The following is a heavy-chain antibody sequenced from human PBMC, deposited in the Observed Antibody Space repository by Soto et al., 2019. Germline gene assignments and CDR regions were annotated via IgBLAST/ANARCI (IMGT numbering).Heavy chain of an antibody. J-gene: IGHJ5*02. D-gene: IGHD6-6*01. Sequence: EVQLVESGGGLVQPGRSLRLSCAASGFTFDDYALHWVRQAPGKGLEWVSGISWNSGSIGSADSVKSRFTISRDNAKNSLYLQMNSLRAEDTALYYCAKDGAYSSSSEGANNWFDPWGQGTLVTVSS. CDR2: ISWNSGSI. CDR3: AKDGAYSSSSEGANNWFDP. V-gene: IGHV3-9*01. CDR1: GFTFDDYA.